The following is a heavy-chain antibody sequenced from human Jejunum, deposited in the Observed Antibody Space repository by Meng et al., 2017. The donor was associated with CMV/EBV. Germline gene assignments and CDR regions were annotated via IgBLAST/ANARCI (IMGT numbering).Heavy chain of an antibody. CDR1: SISSSDYW. J-gene: IGHJ4*02. D-gene: IGHD2-2*02. CDR3: ARGRCTRTLCSTGTFDY. Sequence: SISSSDYWGSWLRQPPGKGLEWIGDISPTASTHYNPSLKSRVTMSIDRSKNQFSLKVTSVTAADTALYYCARGRCTRTLCSTGTFDYWGQGTLVTVSS. V-gene: IGHV4-4*02. CDR2: ISPTAST.